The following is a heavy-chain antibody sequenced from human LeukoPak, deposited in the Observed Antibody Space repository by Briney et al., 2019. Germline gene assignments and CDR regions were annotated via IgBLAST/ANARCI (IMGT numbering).Heavy chain of an antibody. CDR1: GGTFSSYA. D-gene: IGHD3-22*01. Sequence: SVKVSCKASGGTFSSYAISWVRQAPGQGLEWMGGIIPVFGIANYAQKFQGRVTITADKSTSTAYMELSSLRSEDTAVYYCARDQSVTMMLSWFDHWGQGTLVTVSS. CDR3: ARDQSVTMMLSWFDH. J-gene: IGHJ5*02. CDR2: IIPVFGIA. V-gene: IGHV1-69*10.